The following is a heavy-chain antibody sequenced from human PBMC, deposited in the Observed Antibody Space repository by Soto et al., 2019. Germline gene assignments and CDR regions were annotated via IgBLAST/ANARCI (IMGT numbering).Heavy chain of an antibody. CDR2: IKEDGSEI. CDR3: ARDGLPFALDI. D-gene: IGHD3-16*01. CDR1: GFTLSRHW. Sequence: GGSLRLSCAASGFTLSRHWMSWVRQAPGKGLEWVAKIKEDGSEINYVDSVKGRFTISRDNAKNSLYLQMDSLRAEDTAVYYCARDGLPFALDIWGHGTMVTVSS. J-gene: IGHJ3*02. V-gene: IGHV3-7*03.